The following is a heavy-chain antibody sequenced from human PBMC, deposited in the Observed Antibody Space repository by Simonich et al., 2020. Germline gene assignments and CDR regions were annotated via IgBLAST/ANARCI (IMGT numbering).Heavy chain of an antibody. V-gene: IGHV3-21*01. D-gene: IGHD6-19*01. CDR3: ARWIAVAGTGAYGMDV. J-gene: IGHJ6*02. CDR1: GFTFSSYS. CDR2: ISSSSSYI. Sequence: EVQLVESGGGLVKPGGSLRLSCAASGFTFSSYSMHWVRQAPGKGLEWVSSISSSSSYIYDADSVKGRFTISRDNAKNSLYLQMNSLRAEDTAVYYCARWIAVAGTGAYGMDVWGQGTTVTVSS.